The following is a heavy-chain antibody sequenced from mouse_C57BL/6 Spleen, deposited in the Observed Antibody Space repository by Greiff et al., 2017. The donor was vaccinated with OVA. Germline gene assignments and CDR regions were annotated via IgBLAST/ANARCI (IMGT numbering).Heavy chain of an antibody. CDR2: IDPSDSYT. V-gene: IGHV1-50*01. J-gene: IGHJ2*01. Sequence: QVQLQQPGAELVKPGASVKLSCKASGYTFTSYWMQWVKQMPGQGLEWIGEIDPSDSYTNYNQKFKGKATLTVDTPSSTAYMQLSSLTSEDSAVYYCAREDYWGQGTTLTVSS. CDR1: GYTFTSYW. CDR3: AREDY.